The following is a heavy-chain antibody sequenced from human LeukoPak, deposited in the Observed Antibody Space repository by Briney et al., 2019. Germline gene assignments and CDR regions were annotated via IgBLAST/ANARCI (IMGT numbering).Heavy chain of an antibody. D-gene: IGHD6-13*01. J-gene: IGHJ4*02. CDR3: ARESGREQQLVRHDY. CDR2: IYTSGST. Sequence: SETPSLTCTVSGGSISSYYWSGIRQPAGKGLEWIGRIYTSGSTNYNPSLKSRVTISVDKSKNQFSLKLSSVTAADTAVYYCARESGREQQLVRHDYWGQGTLVTVSS. CDR1: GGSISSYY. V-gene: IGHV4-4*07.